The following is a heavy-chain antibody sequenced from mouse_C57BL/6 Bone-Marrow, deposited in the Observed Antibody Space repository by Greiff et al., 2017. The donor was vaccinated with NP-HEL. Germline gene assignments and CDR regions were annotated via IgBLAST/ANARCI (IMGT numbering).Heavy chain of an antibody. V-gene: IGHV1-53*01. CDR3: ARGGLLRDAMDY. Sequence: QVQLQQPGTELVKPGASVKLSCKASGYTFTSYWMHWVKQRPGQGLEWIGNINPSNGGTNYNEQFKSKATLTVDKSSSTAYMQLSSLTSEDSSVYYCARGGLLRDAMDYWGQGTSVTVSS. CDR1: GYTFTSYW. J-gene: IGHJ4*01. D-gene: IGHD2-3*01. CDR2: INPSNGGT.